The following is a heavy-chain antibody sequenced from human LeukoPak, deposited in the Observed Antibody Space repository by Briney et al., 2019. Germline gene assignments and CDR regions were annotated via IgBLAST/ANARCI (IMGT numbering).Heavy chain of an antibody. CDR1: GYTFTSYG. J-gene: IGHJ4*02. Sequence: ASVKVSCKASGYTFTSYGISWVRQAPRQGLEWMGWISAYNGNTNCAQKLQGRVTMTTDTSTSTAYMELRSLRSDDTAVYYCATDQYCSSTSCPTGYWGQGTLVTVSS. CDR3: ATDQYCSSTSCPTGY. D-gene: IGHD2-2*01. V-gene: IGHV1-18*01. CDR2: ISAYNGNT.